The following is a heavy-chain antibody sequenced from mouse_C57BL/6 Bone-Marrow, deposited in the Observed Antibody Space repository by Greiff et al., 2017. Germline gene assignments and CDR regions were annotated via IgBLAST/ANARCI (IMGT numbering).Heavy chain of an antibody. CDR2: IRSKSSNYAT. CDR3: VREVYYDYDGGFAY. Sequence: EVQRVESGGGLVQPKGSLKLSCAASGFTFNTYAMHWVRQAPGKGLEWVARIRSKSSNYATYYADSVKDRFTISRDDSQSMLYLQMNNLKTEDTAMYYCVREVYYDYDGGFAYWGQGTLVTVSA. J-gene: IGHJ3*01. V-gene: IGHV10-3*01. CDR1: GFTFNTYA. D-gene: IGHD2-4*01.